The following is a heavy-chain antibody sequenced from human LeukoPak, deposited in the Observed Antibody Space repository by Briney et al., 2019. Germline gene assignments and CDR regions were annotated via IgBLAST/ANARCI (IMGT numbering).Heavy chain of an antibody. J-gene: IGHJ4*02. CDR2: MNPNSGNT. Sequence: ASVKVSCKASGYTFTSYDTNWVRQATGQGLEWMGWMNPNSGNTGYAQKFQGRVTMTRNTSISTAHMELSSLRSEDTAVYYCARGGKGIITMVRGVFDYWGQGTLVTVSS. CDR3: ARGGKGIITMVRGVFDY. D-gene: IGHD3-10*01. V-gene: IGHV1-8*01. CDR1: GYTFTSYD.